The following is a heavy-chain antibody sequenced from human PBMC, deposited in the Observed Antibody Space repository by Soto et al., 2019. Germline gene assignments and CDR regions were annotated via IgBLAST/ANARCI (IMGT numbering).Heavy chain of an antibody. Sequence: EVQLVESGGTVIQVGGSLRLSCAASGFIFDDFTMHWVRLVPGKGLQWVTYINWDGRIAMYADSVKGRFTISRDNTNNHVYLQMNRLRSDDTAIYYCAKEEGAAVESPGDLGHGTLVTLSS. CDR1: GFIFDDFT. J-gene: IGHJ4*01. CDR2: INWDGRIA. D-gene: IGHD3-10*01. V-gene: IGHV3-43*01. CDR3: AKEEGAAVESPGD.